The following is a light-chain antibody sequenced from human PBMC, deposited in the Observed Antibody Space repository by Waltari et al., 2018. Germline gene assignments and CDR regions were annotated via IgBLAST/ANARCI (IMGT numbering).Light chain of an antibody. CDR3: QAWDRNTYVV. Sequence: SYELTQPPSVSVSPGQTATITCSGDKLEDKYASWYQQRPGQSPVLVIYQDNRRPSGIPERFSGSTSGNTATLTISGTQAMDEADYYCQAWDRNTYVVFGRGTKVTVL. CDR1: KLEDKY. V-gene: IGLV3-1*01. J-gene: IGLJ2*01. CDR2: QDN.